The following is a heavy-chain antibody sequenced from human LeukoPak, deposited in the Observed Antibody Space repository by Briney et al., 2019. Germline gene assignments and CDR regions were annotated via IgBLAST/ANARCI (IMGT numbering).Heavy chain of an antibody. V-gene: IGHV3-48*01. D-gene: IGHD6-13*01. CDR3: ARDPSSYSSSWYPL. J-gene: IGHJ4*02. Sequence: PGGSLRLSCAASGFTFSSYSMNWVRQAPGKGLEWVSYISSSSSTIYYADSVKGRFTISRDNAENSLYLQMNSLRAEDTAVYYCARDPSSYSSSWYPLWGQGTLVTVSS. CDR1: GFTFSSYS. CDR2: ISSSSSTI.